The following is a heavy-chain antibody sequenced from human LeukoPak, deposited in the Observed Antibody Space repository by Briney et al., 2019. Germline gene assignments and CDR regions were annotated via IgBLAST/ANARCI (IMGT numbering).Heavy chain of an antibody. D-gene: IGHD6-13*01. Sequence: GGSLRLSCAASGFTFSNYGMHWVRQAPGKGLEWVALIWDDGNNKYYADSMKGRFTISRDNSKTTLYLEMSSLRAEDTAVYYCAKGLMSSWYTSFDSWGQGTLVIVSS. CDR2: IWDDGNNK. CDR1: GFTFSNYG. J-gene: IGHJ5*01. CDR3: AKGLMSSWYTSFDS. V-gene: IGHV3-33*06.